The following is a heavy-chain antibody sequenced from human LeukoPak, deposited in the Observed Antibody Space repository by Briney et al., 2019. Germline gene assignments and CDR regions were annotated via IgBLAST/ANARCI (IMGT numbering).Heavy chain of an antibody. J-gene: IGHJ6*03. V-gene: IGHV3-48*02. CDR3: ARVTVFGVAKRRYYYMDV. D-gene: IGHD3-3*01. Sequence: PGGSLSLSCAASGFTFSSYSMNWVRQAPGKGLEWVSYISSSSTIYYADSVKGRFTISRDNAKNSLYLQMNSLRDEDTAVYYCARVTVFGVAKRRYYYMDVWGKGTTVTVSS. CDR2: ISSSSTI. CDR1: GFTFSSYS.